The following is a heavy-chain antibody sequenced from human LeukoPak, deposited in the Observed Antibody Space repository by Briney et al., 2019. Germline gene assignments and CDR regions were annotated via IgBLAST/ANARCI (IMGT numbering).Heavy chain of an antibody. V-gene: IGHV3-9*01. CDR1: GFTFDDYA. J-gene: IGHJ5*02. CDR3: AKDMSLGATGEP. D-gene: IGHD1-26*01. CDR2: ISWNSSSI. Sequence: PGRSLRLSCAASGFTFDDYAMHWVRQAPGKGLEWVSGISWNSSSIGYADSVKGRFTISRDNAKNSLYLQMNSLRAEDTALYYCAKDMSLGATGEPWGQGTLVTVSS.